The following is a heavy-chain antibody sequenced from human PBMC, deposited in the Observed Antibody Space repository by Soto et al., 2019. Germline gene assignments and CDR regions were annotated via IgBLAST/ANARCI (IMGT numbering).Heavy chain of an antibody. V-gene: IGHV3-30*18. CDR2: ISYDGSNK. D-gene: IGHD6-6*01. J-gene: IGHJ6*02. Sequence: GGSLRLSCAASGFTFSTYGMHWVRQAPGKGLEWVAVISYDGSNKYYGDSVKGRFTISRDNSKNTVYLQMNSLRAEDTAVYYCAKVESSSSLGTYNYYGMDVWGQGTTVTVSS. CDR1: GFTFSTYG. CDR3: AKVESSSSLGTYNYYGMDV.